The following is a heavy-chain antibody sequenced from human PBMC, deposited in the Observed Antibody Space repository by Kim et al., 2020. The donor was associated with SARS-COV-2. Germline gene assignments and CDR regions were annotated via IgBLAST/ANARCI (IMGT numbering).Heavy chain of an antibody. V-gene: IGHV4-39*01. J-gene: IGHJ4*02. CDR2: IYYSGST. CDR3: ARHLGGSQSAFDY. D-gene: IGHD1-26*01. CDR1: GGSISSSSYY. Sequence: SETLSLTCTVSGGSISSSSYYWGWIRQPPGKGLEWIGSIYYSGSTYYNPSLKSRVTISVDTSKNQFSLKLSSVTAADTAVYYCARHLGGSQSAFDYWGQGTLVTVSS.